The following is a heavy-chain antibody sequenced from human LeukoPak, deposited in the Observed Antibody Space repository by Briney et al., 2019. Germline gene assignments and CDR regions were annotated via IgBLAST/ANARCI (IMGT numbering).Heavy chain of an antibody. CDR1: GFTFSSYA. CDR2: ISGSGGST. J-gene: IGHJ4*02. D-gene: IGHD6-6*01. Sequence: ASLRLSCAASGFTFSSYAMSWVRQAPGKGLEWVSAISGSGGSTYYADSVRGRFTISRDNSKNTLYLQMNSLRAEDTAVYYCAKDEWSIAALTFDYWGQGTLVTVSS. V-gene: IGHV3-23*01. CDR3: AKDEWSIAALTFDY.